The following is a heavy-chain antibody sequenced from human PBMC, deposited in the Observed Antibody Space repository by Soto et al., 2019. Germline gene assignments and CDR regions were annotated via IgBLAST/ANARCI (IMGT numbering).Heavy chain of an antibody. J-gene: IGHJ5*02. CDR2: ISYDGSNK. V-gene: IGHV3-30-3*01. Sequence: QVQLVESGGGVVQPGRSLSLSCAASGFTFSSYAMHWVRQAPGKGLEWVAVISYDGSNKYYADSVKGRFTISRDNSKNTLYRQMNSLRAEDTAVYYCAREGGIVPAAMGWFDPWGQGSLVTVSS. CDR1: GFTFSSYA. CDR3: AREGGIVPAAMGWFDP. D-gene: IGHD2-2*01.